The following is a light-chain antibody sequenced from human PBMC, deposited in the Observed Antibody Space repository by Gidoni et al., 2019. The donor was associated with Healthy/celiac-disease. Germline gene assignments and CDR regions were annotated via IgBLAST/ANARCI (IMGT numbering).Light chain of an antibody. CDR1: SSNIGAGYD. J-gene: IGLJ3*02. CDR2: GNS. Sequence: QSVLTPPPSVSAAPGQRVTIPCTGSSSNIGAGYDVNWYQQLPGTAPKLLIYGNSNRPSGVPDRFSGSKSGTSASLAITGLQAEDEADYYCQSYDSSLSGSTVFGGGTKLTVL. V-gene: IGLV1-40*01. CDR3: QSYDSSLSGSTV.